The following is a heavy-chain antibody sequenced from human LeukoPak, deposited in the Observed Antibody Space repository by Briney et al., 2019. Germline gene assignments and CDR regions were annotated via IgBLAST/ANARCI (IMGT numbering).Heavy chain of an antibody. J-gene: IGHJ4*02. V-gene: IGHV4-39*01. CDR2: IYYSGRT. CDR3: ARVRVIPTAVFDY. CDR1: GGSISSSSYY. Sequence: SETLSLTCTVSGGSISSSSYYWGWIRQPPGKGPEWIGSIYYSGRTYYNPSLKSRVTISVDTSKTQFSLELSSVTAADTAVYYCARVRVIPTAVFDYWGRGTLVTVSS. D-gene: IGHD2-2*01.